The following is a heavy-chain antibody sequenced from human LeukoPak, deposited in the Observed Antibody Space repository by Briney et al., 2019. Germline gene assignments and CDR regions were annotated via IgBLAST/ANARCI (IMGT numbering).Heavy chain of an antibody. CDR1: GGSIGSGGFS. CDR2: IYHSGIT. V-gene: IGHV4-30-2*01. CDR3: ARGSGFYYGSGSPPTAVDV. Sequence: SQTLSLTCAVSGGSIGSGGFSWRWIRLPPGKGLECIGYIYHSGITYYNPSLKSRVTISIDRSKNQFSLTLSSVTAADTAVYYCARGSGFYYGSGSPPTAVDVWGQGTTVTVSS. D-gene: IGHD3-10*01. J-gene: IGHJ6*02.